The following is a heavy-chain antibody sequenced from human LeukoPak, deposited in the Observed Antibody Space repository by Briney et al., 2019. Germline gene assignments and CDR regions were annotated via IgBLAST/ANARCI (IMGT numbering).Heavy chain of an antibody. CDR1: GFTFSSYS. J-gene: IGHJ4*02. CDR2: ISSTSGFI. V-gene: IGHV3-21*01. Sequence: GGSLRLSCAASGFTFSSYSMNWVRQAPGKGLEWVSSISSTSGFIYYADSVKGRFTISRDNAKNSLYLQMNSLRADDTAVYYCATGSRLQLGFDYWGQGALVTVSS. D-gene: IGHD5-24*01. CDR3: ATGSRLQLGFDY.